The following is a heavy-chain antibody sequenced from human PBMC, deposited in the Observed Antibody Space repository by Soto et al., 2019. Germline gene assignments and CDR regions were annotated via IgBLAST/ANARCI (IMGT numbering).Heavy chain of an antibody. CDR1: GFTFSTYS. V-gene: IGHV3-21*01. Sequence: PGGSLRLSCAASGFTFSTYSMNWVRQAPGKGLEWVSSISSSSSYIYYADSVKGRFTISRDNAKNSLYLQMNSLRAEDTAVYYCARPGSSSSTWFDPWGQGTLVTVSS. CDR2: ISSSSSYI. CDR3: ARPGSSSSTWFDP. J-gene: IGHJ5*02. D-gene: IGHD6-6*01.